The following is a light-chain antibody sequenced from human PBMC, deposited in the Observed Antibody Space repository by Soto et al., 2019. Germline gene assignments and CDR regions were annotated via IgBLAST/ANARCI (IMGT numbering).Light chain of an antibody. CDR3: QQYNFYSWT. CDR1: QNIYSR. J-gene: IGKJ1*01. V-gene: IGKV1-5*01. Sequence: DIQMTQSPSTLSAFVGDRVTITCRASQNIYSRLAWYQQNPGKIPKLLIYDASNLESGVPSRFRGSGSGTEFTLIISSLQPDDFATYYCQQYNFYSWTFGQGTKVEIK. CDR2: DAS.